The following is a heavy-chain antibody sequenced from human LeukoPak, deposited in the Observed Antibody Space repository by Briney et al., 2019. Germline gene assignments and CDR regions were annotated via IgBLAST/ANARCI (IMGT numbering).Heavy chain of an antibody. D-gene: IGHD6-19*01. CDR1: GGSISSYY. CDR2: IYYSGST. CDR3: AESSGWYDYYYGMDV. V-gene: IGHV4-39*01. Sequence: SETLSLTCTVSGGSISSYYWGWIRQPPGKGLEWIGSIYYSGSTYYNPSLKSRVTISVDTSKNQFSLKLSSVTAADTAVYYCAESSGWYDYYYGMDVWGQGTTVTVSS. J-gene: IGHJ6*02.